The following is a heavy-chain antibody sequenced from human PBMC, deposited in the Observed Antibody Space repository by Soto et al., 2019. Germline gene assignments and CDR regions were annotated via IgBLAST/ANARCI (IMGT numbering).Heavy chain of an antibody. CDR3: ARDPDLIEAAGNYFDY. J-gene: IGHJ4*02. Sequence: GGSLRLSCSVSGFTLNTYSMHWVRQAPGKGLEWVAVVSFDGVNKHYRDSVKGRFTISRDIAKNMLYLQMTSLRLEDTALYYCARDPDLIEAAGNYFDYWGQGTLVTVSS. CDR2: VSFDGVNK. D-gene: IGHD6-13*01. V-gene: IGHV3-30-3*01. CDR1: GFTLNTYS.